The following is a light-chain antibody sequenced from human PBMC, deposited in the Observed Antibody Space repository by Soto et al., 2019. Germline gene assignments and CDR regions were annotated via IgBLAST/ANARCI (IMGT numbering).Light chain of an antibody. CDR3: PQRSNWPPT. CDR2: DAS. V-gene: IGKV3-11*01. CDR1: QSVSSY. J-gene: IGKJ4*01. Sequence: EIVLTQSPATLSLSPGERATLSCRASQSVSSYVAWYQQRPGQAPRLLIYDASNRANGIPAKFSGSGSGTDFTLTISTLEPEDFAVYYCPQRSNWPPTFGVGTKVEIK.